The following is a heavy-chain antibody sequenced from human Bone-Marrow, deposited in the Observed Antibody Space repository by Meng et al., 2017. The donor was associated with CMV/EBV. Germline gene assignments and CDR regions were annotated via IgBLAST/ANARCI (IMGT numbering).Heavy chain of an antibody. J-gene: IGHJ6*02. CDR2: INPSGGST. Sequence: ASVKVSCKASGGTFSSYAISWVRQAPGQGLEWMGIINPSGGSTSYAQKFQGRVTMTRDTSTSTAYMELRSLRSDDTAVYYCARLPGYCSSTSCYRYYYYYGMDVWGQGTTVTVSS. V-gene: IGHV1-46*01. CDR1: GGTFSSYA. CDR3: ARLPGYCSSTSCYRYYYYYGMDV. D-gene: IGHD2-2*01.